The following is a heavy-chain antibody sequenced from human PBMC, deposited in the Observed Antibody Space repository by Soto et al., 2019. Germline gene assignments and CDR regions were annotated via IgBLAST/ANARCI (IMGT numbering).Heavy chain of an antibody. CDR2: ISGSGGST. J-gene: IGHJ4*02. D-gene: IGHD1-26*01. CDR3: AKRFSSSVGGYRTDWFPDGY. Sequence: GGSLRLSCAASGFTFSSYAMSWVRQAPGKGLEWVSAISGSGGSTYYADSVKGRFTISRDNSKNTLYLQMNSLRAEDTAVYYCAKRFSSSVGGYRTDWFPDGYWGQGTLVTVSS. CDR1: GFTFSSYA. V-gene: IGHV3-23*01.